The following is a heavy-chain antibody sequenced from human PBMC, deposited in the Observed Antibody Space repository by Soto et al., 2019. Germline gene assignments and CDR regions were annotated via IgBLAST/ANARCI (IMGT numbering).Heavy chain of an antibody. CDR1: GFRFDDYG. Sequence: SLRLSCEVSGFRFDDYGMHWVRQAPGKGLEWIAGISRDSRSISYGASMKGRFTISRGNAKNSLYLQLNSVRADDTAFYYCVKDALTTVAYYFDYWGQGALVTVSS. D-gene: IGHD4-17*01. V-gene: IGHV3-9*01. CDR3: VKDALTTVAYYFDY. J-gene: IGHJ4*02. CDR2: ISRDSRSI.